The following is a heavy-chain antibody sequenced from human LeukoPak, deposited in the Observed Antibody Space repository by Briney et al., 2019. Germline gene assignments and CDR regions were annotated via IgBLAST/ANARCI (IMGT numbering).Heavy chain of an antibody. CDR2: ISCYNGET. CDR1: GYIFRSYG. J-gene: IGHJ6*03. D-gene: IGHD6-13*01. Sequence: ASVKVSCKASGYIFRSYGLSWVRQAPGQGLEWLGWISCYNGETRYEQNLQGRVTLTTDTSTTTAYMELRSLRSDDTAVYYCARLQDKQHPYYYYYMDVWGKGTTVTVSS. CDR3: ARLQDKQHPYYYYYMDV. V-gene: IGHV1-18*01.